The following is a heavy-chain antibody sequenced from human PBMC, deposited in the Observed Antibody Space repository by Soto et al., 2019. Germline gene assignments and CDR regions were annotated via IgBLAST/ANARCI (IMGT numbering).Heavy chain of an antibody. CDR1: GYTFTSYA. D-gene: IGHD3-3*01. Sequence: QVQLVQSGAEVKKPGASVKVSCKASGYTFTSYAMHWVRQAPGQRLEWMGWINAGNGNTKYSQKFQGRVTITRDTSAITAYMELSSLSSEDTAVYYCATLYYDFWSGFDYWGQGTLVTVSS. V-gene: IGHV1-3*01. CDR2: INAGNGNT. CDR3: ATLYYDFWSGFDY. J-gene: IGHJ4*02.